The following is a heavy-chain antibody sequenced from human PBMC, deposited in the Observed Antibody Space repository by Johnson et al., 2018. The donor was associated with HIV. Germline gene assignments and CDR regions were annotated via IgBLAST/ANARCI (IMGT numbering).Heavy chain of an antibody. D-gene: IGHD5/OR15-5a*01. CDR1: GIIFSGYE. J-gene: IGHJ1*01. V-gene: IGHV3-48*03. CDR2: ISSSSSTI. Sequence: VQLVESGGGLVKPGGSLRLSCAASGIIFSGYEMNWVRQAPGKGLEWVSYISSSSSTIYYADSVKGRFTISRDNAKNSLYLQMNSLRAEDTAVYYCARDFQWLSFCPLSLGPASSVLELGHSVRGLLGLRWAMWG. CDR3: ARDFQWLSFCPLSLGPASSVLELGHSVRGLLGLRWAM.